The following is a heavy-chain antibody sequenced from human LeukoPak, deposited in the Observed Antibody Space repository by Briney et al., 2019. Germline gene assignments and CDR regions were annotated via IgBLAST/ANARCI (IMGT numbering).Heavy chain of an antibody. Sequence: GGSLRLSCAASGFTVSSNYMSWVRQAPGKGLEYVSAISSNGGSTYYANSVKGRFTISRDNSKNTLYLQMGSLRAEDMAVYYCAREGATFPLDYWGQGTLVTVSS. CDR2: ISSNGGST. V-gene: IGHV3-64*01. D-gene: IGHD1-26*01. J-gene: IGHJ4*02. CDR3: AREGATFPLDY. CDR1: GFTVSSNY.